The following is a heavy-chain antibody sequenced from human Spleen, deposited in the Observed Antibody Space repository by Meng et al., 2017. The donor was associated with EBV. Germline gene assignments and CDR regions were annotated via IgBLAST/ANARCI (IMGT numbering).Heavy chain of an antibody. D-gene: IGHD3-22*01. CDR1: GGSFSGWY. CDR3: ARGSYYYDGDALGAY. Sequence: QVHLQQWGAGLLKPSETLALTCAVYGGSFSGWYWTWIRQPPGKGLEWIGEVNHNGNTNYNPSLKSRVTISVDTSENQFSLKLSSVTAADTAVYYCARGSYYYDGDALGAYWGQGTLVTVSS. CDR2: VNHNGNT. J-gene: IGHJ4*02. V-gene: IGHV4-34*02.